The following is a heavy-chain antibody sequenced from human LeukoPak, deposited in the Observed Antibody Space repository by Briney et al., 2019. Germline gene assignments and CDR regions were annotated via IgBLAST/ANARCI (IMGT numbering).Heavy chain of an antibody. CDR1: GYTFTSYY. J-gene: IGHJ6*02. V-gene: IGHV1-46*01. CDR2: INPSGGST. Sequence: ASVKVSCKASGYTFTSYYMHWVRQAPGQGLEWMGIINPSGGSTSYAQKFQGRVTMTRDTSTSTVYMELSSLRSEDTAVYYCASASGSELGGPYYYYGMDVWGQGTTVTVSS. D-gene: IGHD7-27*01. CDR3: ASASGSELGGPYYYYGMDV.